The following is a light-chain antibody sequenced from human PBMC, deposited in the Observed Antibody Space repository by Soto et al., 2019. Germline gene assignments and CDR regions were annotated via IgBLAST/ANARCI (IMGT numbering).Light chain of an antibody. CDR3: AAWDDNLKV. V-gene: IGLV1-44*01. CDR2: GDN. J-gene: IGLJ3*02. Sequence: QSVLTQSPSASGTPGQRVTISCSGSSSNIGSSKVSWFQQLPGTAPKLLIYGDNQRPSGVSDRFSGSKSGTSASLAISGLQSEDEADYYCAAWDDNLKVFGGGTKVT. CDR1: SSNIGSSK.